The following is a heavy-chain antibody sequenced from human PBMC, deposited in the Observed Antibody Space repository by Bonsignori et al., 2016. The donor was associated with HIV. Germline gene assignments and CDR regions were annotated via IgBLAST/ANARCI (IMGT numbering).Heavy chain of an antibody. J-gene: IGHJ3*01. V-gene: IGHV3-23*01. CDR3: ARLGPKYDYFWGSIDVFDA. D-gene: IGHD3-16*01. Sequence: WIRQPPGKGLEWISSISGSGTGTYCADSVKGRYTISRDNSRNTLSLQMNSLRVEDTAVYYCARLGPKYDYFWGSIDVFDAWGQGTMVTVSS. CDR2: ISGSGTGT.